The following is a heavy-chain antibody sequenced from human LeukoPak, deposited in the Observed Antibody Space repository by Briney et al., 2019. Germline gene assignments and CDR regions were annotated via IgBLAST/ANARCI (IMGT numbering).Heavy chain of an antibody. D-gene: IGHD2-2*02. V-gene: IGHV3-48*03. Sequence: PGGSLRLSCAASGFTFSSYEMNWVRQAPGKGPEWVSYISSGSTIYYADSVKGRFTISRDNAKNSLYLQMNSLRAEDTAVYYCARHIPTPYWGQGTLVTVSS. CDR2: ISSGSTI. CDR3: ARHIPTPY. CDR1: GFTFSSYE. J-gene: IGHJ4*02.